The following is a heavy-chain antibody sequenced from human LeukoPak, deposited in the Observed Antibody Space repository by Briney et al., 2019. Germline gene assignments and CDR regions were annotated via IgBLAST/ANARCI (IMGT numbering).Heavy chain of an antibody. V-gene: IGHV3-23*01. J-gene: IGHJ3*01. CDR2: IGTPDPM. CDR3: AKDRENGNGIWDAFDV. CDR1: GFTFNVYA. Sequence: GGSLRLSCAASGFTFNVYAMYWVRQAPGRGLEWVSTIGTPDPMYYANSVKGRFTISRDDSKNTLSLQMNSLRAEDSATYYCAKDRENGNGIWDAFDVWGQGTVAAVSS. D-gene: IGHD3-3*02.